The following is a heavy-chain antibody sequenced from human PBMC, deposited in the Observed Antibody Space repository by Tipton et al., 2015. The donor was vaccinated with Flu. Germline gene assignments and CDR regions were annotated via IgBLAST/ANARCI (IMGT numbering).Heavy chain of an antibody. CDR2: IYSGGST. CDR3: ARASGYYYESSGYDY. CDR1: GFTVSSKY. J-gene: IGHJ4*02. V-gene: IGHV3-66*02. Sequence: SGFTVSSKYMSRVRQAPGKGLEWVSDIYSGGSTYYADSVKGRFTISRDNSKNTLYLQMNSLRAEDTAVYYCARASGYYYESSGYDYWGQGTLVTVSS. D-gene: IGHD3-22*01.